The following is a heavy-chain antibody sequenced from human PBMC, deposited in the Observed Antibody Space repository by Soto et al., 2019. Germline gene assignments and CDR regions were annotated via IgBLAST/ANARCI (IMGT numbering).Heavy chain of an antibody. Sequence: GGSLRLSCAASGFTFSSYAMHWVRQAPGKGLEWVALISYDGSNKYYADSVKGRFTISRDNSKNTLYLQMNGLRAEDTAVYYCARPEVVGVTTRHLFDIWGRGTMVTVSS. CDR2: ISYDGSNK. V-gene: IGHV3-30-3*01. D-gene: IGHD1-26*01. CDR3: ARPEVVGVTTRHLFDI. J-gene: IGHJ3*02. CDR1: GFTFSSYA.